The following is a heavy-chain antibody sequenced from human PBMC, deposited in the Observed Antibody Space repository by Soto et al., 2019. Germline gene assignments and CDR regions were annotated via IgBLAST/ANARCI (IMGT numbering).Heavy chain of an antibody. D-gene: IGHD3-16*01. CDR1: GYTFTTYG. CDR2: ISAYNGNT. J-gene: IGHJ4*02. V-gene: IGHV1-18*01. CDR3: ARYPDLGRPAL. Sequence: QVQLVQSGAEVKKHGASVKVSCKTSGYTFTTYGISWGRQAPGQVLEWMGWISAYNGNTNHAQKFQGRVTVTTDPSTNTAYMEPRILRSDDTAVYYCARYPDLGRPALWGQGTLVTVSS.